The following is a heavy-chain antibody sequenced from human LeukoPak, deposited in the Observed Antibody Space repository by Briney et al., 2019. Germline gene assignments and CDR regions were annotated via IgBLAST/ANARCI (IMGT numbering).Heavy chain of an antibody. CDR1: GYVFNSFG. CDR3: AKKLGYCSGGSCYDWFDP. Sequence: ASVRVSCKTSGYVFNSFGITWLRQAPGQGLEWMGWVSAYKGYTSHAQKFQDRVIMTADTSTTTAYMELRNLKSDDTAVYYCAKKLGYCSGGSCYDWFDPWGQGTLVTVSS. J-gene: IGHJ5*02. CDR2: VSAYKGYT. D-gene: IGHD2-15*01. V-gene: IGHV1-18*01.